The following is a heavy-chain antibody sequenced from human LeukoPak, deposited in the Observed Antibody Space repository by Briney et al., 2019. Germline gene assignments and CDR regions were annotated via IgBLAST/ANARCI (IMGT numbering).Heavy chain of an antibody. V-gene: IGHV1-69*13. Sequence: SVKVSRKASGGTFSSYAISWVRQAPGQGLEWMGGIIPIFGTANYAQKFQGRVTITADASTSTAYMELSSLRSEDTAVYYCARGLRFDYGMDVWGKGTTVTVSS. J-gene: IGHJ6*04. CDR2: IIPIFGTA. CDR3: ARGLRFDYGMDV. CDR1: GGTFSSYA. D-gene: IGHD3-10*01.